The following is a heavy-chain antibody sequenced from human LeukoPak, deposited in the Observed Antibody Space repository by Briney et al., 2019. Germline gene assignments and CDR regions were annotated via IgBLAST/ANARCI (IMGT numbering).Heavy chain of an antibody. CDR2: INWNGGST. CDR1: GFAFDDHG. Sequence: GGSLRLSCTTSGFAFDDHGMSWVRQVPGKGLEWVSGINWNGGSTGYADPLRGRFTISRDNAKNSLYLQMNSLRAEDTALYYCAKDRYYDSSGCFDYWGQGTLVTVSS. J-gene: IGHJ4*02. D-gene: IGHD3-22*01. V-gene: IGHV3-20*04. CDR3: AKDRYYDSSGCFDY.